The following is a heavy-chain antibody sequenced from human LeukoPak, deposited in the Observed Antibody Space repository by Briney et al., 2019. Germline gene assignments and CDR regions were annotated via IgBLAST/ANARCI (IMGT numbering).Heavy chain of an antibody. CDR1: GFTFSSYS. V-gene: IGHV3-21*01. Sequence: PGGSLRLSCAASGFTFSSYSMNWVRQAPGKGLEWVSSISSSSSYIYYADSVKGRFTISRDNSKNTLYLQMNSLRAEDTAVYYCARETRGFGELSPYWGQGTLVTVSS. CDR2: ISSSSSYI. CDR3: ARETRGFGELSPY. J-gene: IGHJ4*02. D-gene: IGHD3-10*01.